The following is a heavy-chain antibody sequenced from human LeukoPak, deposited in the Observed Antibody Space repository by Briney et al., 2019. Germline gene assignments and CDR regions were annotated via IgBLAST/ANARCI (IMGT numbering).Heavy chain of an antibody. CDR3: GKYLEQHLALAY. V-gene: IGHV4-59*01. CDR2: IYYSGST. J-gene: IGHJ4*02. Sequence: KPSETLSLTCTVSGGSISSYYWSWIRQPPGKGLEWIGYIYYSGSTNYNPSLKSRVTISVDTSKNQFSLKLSSLPAADTAVYSCGKYLEQHLALAYWGQGTLVTVSS. CDR1: GGSISSYY. D-gene: IGHD6-13*01.